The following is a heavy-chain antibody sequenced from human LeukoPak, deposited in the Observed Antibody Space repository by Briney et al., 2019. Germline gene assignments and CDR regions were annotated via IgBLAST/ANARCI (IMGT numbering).Heavy chain of an antibody. CDR2: FYSGGST. Sequence: GGSLRLSCAASGFTVSSNHMSWVRQAPGKGLEWVSVFYSGGSTYYADSVKGRFTISRDNSKNTLYLQMNSLRAEDTAVYYCARVQTTSVYYYGMDVWGQGTTVTVSS. V-gene: IGHV3-53*01. CDR1: GFTVSSNH. CDR3: ARVQTTSVYYYGMDV. J-gene: IGHJ6*02. D-gene: IGHD4-17*01.